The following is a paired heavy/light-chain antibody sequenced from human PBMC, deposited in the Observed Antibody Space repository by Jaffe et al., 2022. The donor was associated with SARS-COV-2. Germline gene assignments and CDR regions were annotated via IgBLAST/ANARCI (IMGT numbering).Heavy chain of an antibody. CDR3: AKDKVATTHASPYYYYYGMDV. CDR1: GFTFSSYA. J-gene: IGHJ6*02. CDR2: ISGSGGST. Sequence: EVQLLESGGGLVQPGGSLRLSCAASGFTFSSYAMSWVRQAPGKGLEWVSAISGSGGSTYYADSVKGRFTISRDNSKNTLYLQMNSLRAEDTAVYYCAKDKVATTHASPYYYYYGMDVWGQGTTVTVSS. V-gene: IGHV3-23*01. D-gene: IGHD5-12*01.
Light chain of an antibody. Sequence: AIQMTQSPSSLSASVGDRVTITCRASQGIRNDLGWYQQKPGKAPKLLIYAASSLQSGVPSRFSGSGSGTDFTLTISSLQPEDFATYYCLQDYNYPFTFGPGTKVDIK. CDR1: QGIRND. V-gene: IGKV1-6*01. J-gene: IGKJ3*01. CDR3: LQDYNYPFT. CDR2: AAS.